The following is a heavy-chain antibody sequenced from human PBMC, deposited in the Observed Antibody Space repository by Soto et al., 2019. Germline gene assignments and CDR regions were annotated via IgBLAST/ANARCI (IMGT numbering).Heavy chain of an antibody. CDR1: GGSISSYY. J-gene: IGHJ6*02. CDR3: AREITSGSHSTIHYGMDV. V-gene: IGHV4-59*01. D-gene: IGHD1-26*01. CDR2: IYYSGST. Sequence: SETLSLTCTVSGGSISSYYWSWIRQPPGKXLEWIGYIYYSGSTNYNPSLKSRVTISVDTSKNQFSLKLSSVTAADTAVYYCAREITSGSHSTIHYGMDVWGQGTTVTVSS.